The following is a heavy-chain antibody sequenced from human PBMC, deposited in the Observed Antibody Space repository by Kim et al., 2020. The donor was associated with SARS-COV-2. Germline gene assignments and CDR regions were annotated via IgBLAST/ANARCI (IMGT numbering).Heavy chain of an antibody. CDR3: AQLVVVASRTGCFDP. CDR1: GFTVSSNY. D-gene: IGHD2-15*01. CDR2: IYSGGSN. J-gene: IGHJ5*02. V-gene: IGHV3-66*01. Sequence: GGSLRLSCAASGFTVSSNYMSWVRQAPGKGLECVSVIYSGGSNYYADTVKGRFTISRDNSKNTLYLQMNSLRADDTAVYYCAQLVVVASRTGCFDPWGQGTLVTVSS.